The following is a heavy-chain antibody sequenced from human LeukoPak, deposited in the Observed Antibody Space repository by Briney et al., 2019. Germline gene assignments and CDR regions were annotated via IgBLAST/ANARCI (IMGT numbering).Heavy chain of an antibody. V-gene: IGHV3-74*01. J-gene: IGHJ4*02. D-gene: IGHD6-19*01. CDR1: GFTFSSYE. Sequence: QSGGSLRLSCAASGFTFSSYEVNWVRQAPGKGLVWVSRLSPDGGTIDYSDSVRGRFTISRDNAKDTLYLQMNSLRVDDTAVYYCATAGQWRFDSWGLGTLVTVSS. CDR3: ATAGQWRFDS. CDR2: LSPDGGTI.